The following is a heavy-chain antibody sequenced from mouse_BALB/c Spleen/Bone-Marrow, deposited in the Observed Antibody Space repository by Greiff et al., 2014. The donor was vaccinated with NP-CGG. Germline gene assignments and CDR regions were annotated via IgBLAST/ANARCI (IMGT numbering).Heavy chain of an antibody. CDR1: GFSLSSYG. CDR2: IWGDGRE. J-gene: IGHJ4*01. V-gene: IGHV2-3*01. Sequence: VQRVESGPGLVAPSQSLSITCTVSGFSLSSYGVSWVRQPPGEGLEWLGVIWGDGRENYHSALITRLGNSKDNAKRQVFLKLNRPQTDDTTTYECAKATRYGYAMDYWGQGTSVTVSS. CDR3: AKATRYGYAMDY. D-gene: IGHD1-1*01.